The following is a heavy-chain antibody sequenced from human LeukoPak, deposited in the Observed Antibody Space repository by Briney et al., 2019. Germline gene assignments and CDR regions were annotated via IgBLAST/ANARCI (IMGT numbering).Heavy chain of an antibody. V-gene: IGHV3-9*03. J-gene: IGHJ4*02. Sequence: PGGSLRLSCAASGFTFDDYAMHWVRQAPGKGLEWVSGISWNSGSIGYADSVKGRFTISRDNAKNSLYLQMNSLRAEDMALYYCAKGGEGWNDDCFDYWGQGTLVTVSS. CDR1: GFTFDDYA. D-gene: IGHD1-1*01. CDR2: ISWNSGSI. CDR3: AKGGEGWNDDCFDY.